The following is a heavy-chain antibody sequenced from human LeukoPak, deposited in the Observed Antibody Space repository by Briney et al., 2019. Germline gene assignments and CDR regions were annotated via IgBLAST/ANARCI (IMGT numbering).Heavy chain of an antibody. V-gene: IGHV4-4*02. D-gene: IGHD3-22*01. CDR1: GGSASSSRW. CDR3: TRGRYDSGAYYPNSFDP. Sequence: SETLSLTCAVSGGSASSSRWWSWVRQPPGKGLEWIGEIHHSGSTNYNTSLKSRVSISVDKSRNHLSLRLISVTAADTAVYYCTRGRYDSGAYYPNSFDPWGQGTLVTVSS. CDR2: IHHSGST. J-gene: IGHJ5*02.